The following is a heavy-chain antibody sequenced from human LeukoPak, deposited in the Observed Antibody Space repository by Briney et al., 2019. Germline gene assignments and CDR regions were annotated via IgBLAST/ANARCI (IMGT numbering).Heavy chain of an antibody. CDR1: GFTFSSYS. D-gene: IGHD6-19*01. V-gene: IGHV3-21*01. J-gene: IGHJ4*02. Sequence: GGSLRLSCAASGFTFSSYSMNWVRQAPGKGLEWVSSISSSSSYIYYADSVKGRFTISRDNSKNTLYLQMNSLRAEDTAVYYCARDPETSGLAIDYWGQGTLVTVSS. CDR2: ISSSSSYI. CDR3: ARDPETSGLAIDY.